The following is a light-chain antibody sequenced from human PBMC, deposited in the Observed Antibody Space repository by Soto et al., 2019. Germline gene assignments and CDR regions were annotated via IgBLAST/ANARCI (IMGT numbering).Light chain of an antibody. Sequence: EIVLTQSPGTLSLSPGEGATLSCRASQSVSSSFLAWYQQKPGQAPRLLIFGASSRATGIPDRFSGSGSGTDFPLTISRLEPEDCAVYYCQQYGSSPVTFGGGTKVEIK. CDR1: QSVSSSF. CDR2: GAS. V-gene: IGKV3-20*01. J-gene: IGKJ4*01. CDR3: QQYGSSPVT.